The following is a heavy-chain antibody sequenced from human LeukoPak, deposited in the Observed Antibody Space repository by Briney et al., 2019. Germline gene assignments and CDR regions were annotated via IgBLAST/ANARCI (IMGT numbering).Heavy chain of an antibody. CDR1: GYSISSGYY. Sequence: PSETLSLTCSVSGYSISSGYYWGWIRQPPGKGLEWIGTIYHNGDTYYNPSLQSRFIISVDTSKNQFSLKLSSVTAADTAVYYCARDWLDAFDIWGQGTMVTVSS. V-gene: IGHV4-38-2*02. D-gene: IGHD3-9*01. CDR2: IYHNGDT. CDR3: ARDWLDAFDI. J-gene: IGHJ3*02.